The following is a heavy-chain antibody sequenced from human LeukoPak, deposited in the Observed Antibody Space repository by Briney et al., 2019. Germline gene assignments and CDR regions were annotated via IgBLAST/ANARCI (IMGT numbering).Heavy chain of an antibody. CDR1: GFTFTSYA. J-gene: IGHJ4*02. CDR2: ISYDGSNK. D-gene: IGHD3-3*01. Sequence: PGRSLRLSCAASGFTFTSYAVHWVRQAPGKGLEWVAVISYDGSNKYYADSVKGRFTISRDNSKNTLYLQMNSLRVEDTAVYYRARDEDFWSGYYKGGFDYWGQGTLVTVSS. V-gene: IGHV3-30*01. CDR3: ARDEDFWSGYYKGGFDY.